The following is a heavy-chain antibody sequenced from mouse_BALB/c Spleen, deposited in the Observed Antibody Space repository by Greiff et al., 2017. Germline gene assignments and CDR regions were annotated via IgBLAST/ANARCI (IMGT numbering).Heavy chain of an antibody. D-gene: IGHD2-4*01. CDR3: ARIGDYDYDGFAY. J-gene: IGHJ3*01. CDR1: GFSLTSYG. Sequence: VQLQQSGPGLVQPSQSLSITCTVSGFSLTSYGVHWVRQSPGKGLEWLGVIWSGGSTDYNAAFISRLSISKDNSKSQVFFKMNSLQANDTAIYYCARIGDYDYDGFAYWGQGTLVTVSA. CDR2: IWSGGST. V-gene: IGHV2-2*02.